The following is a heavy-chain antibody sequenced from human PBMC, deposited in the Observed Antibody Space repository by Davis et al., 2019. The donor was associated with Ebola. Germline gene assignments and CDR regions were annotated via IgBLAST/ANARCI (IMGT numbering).Heavy chain of an antibody. V-gene: IGHV3-53*01. D-gene: IGHD3-10*01. Sequence: GGSLRLSCAVSGFTVSSNYMNWVRQAPGKGLEWVSVIYSGGSRYYTDSAKGRFTISRDTSKNMLYLQMNSLRAEDTAVYFCASGFGNYLNYWGQGTLVTVSS. CDR1: GFTVSSNY. J-gene: IGHJ4*02. CDR2: IYSGGSR. CDR3: ASGFGNYLNY.